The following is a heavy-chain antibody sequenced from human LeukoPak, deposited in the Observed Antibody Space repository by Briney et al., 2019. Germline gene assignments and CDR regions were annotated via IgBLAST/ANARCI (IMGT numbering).Heavy chain of an antibody. D-gene: IGHD2-2*01. CDR2: IKSKTDGGTT. CDR3: TTDPIVVVPAAINSSPADY. Sequence: GGSLRLSCAASGFTFSNAWMSWVRQAPGKGLEWAGRIKSKTDGGTTDYAAPVKGRFTISRDDSKNTLYLQMNSLKTEDTAVYYCTTDPIVVVPAAINSSPADYWGQGTLVTVSS. V-gene: IGHV3-15*01. J-gene: IGHJ4*02. CDR1: GFTFSNAW.